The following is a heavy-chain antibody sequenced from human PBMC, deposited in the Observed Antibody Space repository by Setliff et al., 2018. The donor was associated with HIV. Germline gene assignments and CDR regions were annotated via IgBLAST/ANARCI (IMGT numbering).Heavy chain of an antibody. CDR1: GDSINSGDYY. D-gene: IGHD4-17*01. V-gene: IGHV4-31*03. CDR3: VRQHGDYAFDP. J-gene: IGHJ5*02. Sequence: PSETLSLTCTVSGDSINSGDYYWTWIRHHPGKGLEWIGYIYYSGSTNYNPSLKSRVIISVDSSKNQFFLKVASVTAADTAVYYCVRQHGDYAFDPWGQGTLVTVSS. CDR2: IYYSGST.